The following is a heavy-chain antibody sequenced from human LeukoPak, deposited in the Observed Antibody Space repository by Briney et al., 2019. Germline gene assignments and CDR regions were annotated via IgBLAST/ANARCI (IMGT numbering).Heavy chain of an antibody. V-gene: IGHV4-61*02. Sequence: PSQTLSLTCTVSGGSISSGSYYWSWIRQPAGKGLEWIGRIYTSGSTNYNPSLKSRVTISVDTSKNQFSLKLSSVTAADTAVYYCARGPGYGYTFDYWGQGTLVTVSS. CDR1: GGSISSGSYY. J-gene: IGHJ4*02. D-gene: IGHD5-18*01. CDR2: IYTSGST. CDR3: ARGPGYGYTFDY.